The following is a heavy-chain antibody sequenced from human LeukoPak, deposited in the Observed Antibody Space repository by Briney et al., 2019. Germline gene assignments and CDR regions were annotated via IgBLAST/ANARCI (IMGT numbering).Heavy chain of an antibody. CDR1: GYTFTSYG. CDR3: ARDSSFYGSGSYSPFDY. J-gene: IGHJ4*02. Sequence: ASVKVSCKASGYTFTSYGISWVRQAPGQGLEWMGWISVYNGNTNYAQKLQGRVTMTTDTSTSTAYMELRSLTSDDTAVYYCARDSSFYGSGSYSPFDYWGQGTLVSVSS. V-gene: IGHV1-18*01. CDR2: ISVYNGNT. D-gene: IGHD3-10*01.